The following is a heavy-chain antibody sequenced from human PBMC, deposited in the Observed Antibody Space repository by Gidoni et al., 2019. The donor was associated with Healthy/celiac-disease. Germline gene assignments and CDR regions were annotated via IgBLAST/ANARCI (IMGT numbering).Heavy chain of an antibody. CDR2: IIPICGTA. CDR3: ASWEGI. D-gene: IGHD1-26*01. J-gene: IGHJ4*02. V-gene: IGHV1-69*12. Sequence: QVQLVQSGAEVKKPGASAQVSCRASVGTFSSYAISWVRQAPGPGLEWRGGIIPICGTANYAQKFQGRVTITADESTSTAYMELSSLRSEDTAVYYCASWEGIWGQGTLVTVSS. CDR1: VGTFSSYA.